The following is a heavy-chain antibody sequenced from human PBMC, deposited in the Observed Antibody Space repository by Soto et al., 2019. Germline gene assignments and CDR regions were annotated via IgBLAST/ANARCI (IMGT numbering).Heavy chain of an antibody. CDR1: GYTFGYYG. D-gene: IGHD1-26*01. CDR2: ISGYNGET. J-gene: IGHJ6*02. Sequence: ASVKVSCKTSGYTFGYYGISWVRQAPGQGPEWMGWISGYNGETKYPQKFQGRVTMTAGTSTSIAYMELRSLTSDDTAVYYCARHGVGNAVGYFHYYGMDVWGQGATVTVSS. CDR3: ARHGVGNAVGYFHYYGMDV. V-gene: IGHV1-18*01.